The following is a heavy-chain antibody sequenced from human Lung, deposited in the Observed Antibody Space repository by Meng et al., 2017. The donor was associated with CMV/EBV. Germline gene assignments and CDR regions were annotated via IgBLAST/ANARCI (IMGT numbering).Heavy chain of an antibody. CDR1: GGTFSSYT. CDR2: IIPILGIA. CDR3: ARDCSSTSCYSPALYGMDV. D-gene: IGHD2-2*01. V-gene: IGHV1-69*04. J-gene: IGHJ6*02. Sequence: XVKVSCXASGGTFSSYTISWVRQAPGQGLEWMGRIIPILGIANYAQKFQGRVTITADKSTSTAYMELSSLRSEDTAVYYCARDCSSTSCYSPALYGMDVWGQGTTVTVSS.